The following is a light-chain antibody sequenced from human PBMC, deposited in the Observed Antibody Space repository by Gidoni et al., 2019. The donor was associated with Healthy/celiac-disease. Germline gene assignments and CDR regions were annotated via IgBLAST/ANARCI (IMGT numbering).Light chain of an antibody. V-gene: IGLV3-10*01. CDR3: YSADSSGNHGV. CDR2: EDS. Sequence: SYELTKPPSVSVSAGQTARITCSGDALPKKYAYWYQQKSGQAPVLVIYEDSKRPSGIPERFSGSSSGTMATLTISGAQVEDEADYYWYSADSSGNHGVFGGGTTLTVL. CDR1: ALPKKY. J-gene: IGLJ2*01.